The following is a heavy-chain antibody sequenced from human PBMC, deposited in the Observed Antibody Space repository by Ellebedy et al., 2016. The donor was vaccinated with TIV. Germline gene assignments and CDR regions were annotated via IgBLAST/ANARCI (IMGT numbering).Heavy chain of an antibody. D-gene: IGHD3-16*02. CDR3: ARGPPLFGGVIVNLFDY. J-gene: IGHJ4*02. CDR2: ISSDGSDK. Sequence: GGSLRLSXAASGFTLSSYNLHWVRQSPGGGLEWVASISSDGSDKFYADSVQVRFTISRDNSKSTLYLQMNSLRTEDTAVYYCARGPPLFGGVIVNLFDYWGQGTLVTVSS. V-gene: IGHV3-30-3*01. CDR1: GFTLSSYN.